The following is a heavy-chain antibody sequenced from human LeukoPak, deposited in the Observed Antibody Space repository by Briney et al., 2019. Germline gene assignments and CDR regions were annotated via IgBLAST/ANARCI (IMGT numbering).Heavy chain of an antibody. CDR1: GFTFSNFP. CDR3: ARGSSDSHGYPPDY. Sequence: PGGSLRLSCAASGFTFSNFPMNWVRQAPGKGLEWVSSISSSFGFKYYAGSVKGRFTISRDNAKNSLYLQMDSLRADDTAVYYCARGSSDSHGYPPDYWGQGTLVTVSS. CDR2: ISSSFGFK. D-gene: IGHD3-22*01. V-gene: IGHV3-21*01. J-gene: IGHJ4*02.